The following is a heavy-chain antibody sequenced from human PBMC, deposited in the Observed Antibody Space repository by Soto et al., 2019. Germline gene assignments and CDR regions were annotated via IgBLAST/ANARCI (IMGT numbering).Heavy chain of an antibody. CDR3: VGSSSLVARFDP. V-gene: IGHV1-69*01. J-gene: IGHJ5*02. Sequence: QGQLVQSGAEVKKPGSSLKVSCKSSGGNFSSHAISWVRQAPGQGLEWMGGIIPIFGTTKYAQKVQGRVTITADESRRTAFMELSSLRSEDTAVYYCVGSSSLVARFDPWGQGTRVTVSS. CDR2: IIPIFGTT. CDR1: GGNFSSHA. D-gene: IGHD6-6*01.